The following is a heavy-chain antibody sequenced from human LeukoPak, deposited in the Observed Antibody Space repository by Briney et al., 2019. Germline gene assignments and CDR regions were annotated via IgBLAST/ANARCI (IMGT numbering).Heavy chain of an antibody. Sequence: SETLSLTCTVSAGSISSYHWSWIRQPPGKGLEWIGYIYYSGSTNYNPSLKSRVTISVDTSKNQFSLKLSSVTAADTAVYYCARTTVTFDYWGQGTLVTVSS. J-gene: IGHJ4*02. CDR2: IYYSGST. CDR3: ARTTVTFDY. V-gene: IGHV4-59*01. CDR1: AGSISSYH. D-gene: IGHD4-11*01.